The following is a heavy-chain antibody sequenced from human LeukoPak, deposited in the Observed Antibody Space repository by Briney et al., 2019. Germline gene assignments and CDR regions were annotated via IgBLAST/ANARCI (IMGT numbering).Heavy chain of an antibody. D-gene: IGHD5-18*01. CDR3: AREGGIQLWSFDI. V-gene: IGHV3-21*01. CDR1: GFIFSSYS. Sequence: GGSLRLSCAASGFIFSSYSMNWVRQAPGKGLEWVSSISSSSSYIYYADSVKGRFTISRDNAKNSLYLQMNSLRAEDTAVYYCAREGGIQLWSFDIWGQGTMVTVSS. J-gene: IGHJ3*02. CDR2: ISSSSSYI.